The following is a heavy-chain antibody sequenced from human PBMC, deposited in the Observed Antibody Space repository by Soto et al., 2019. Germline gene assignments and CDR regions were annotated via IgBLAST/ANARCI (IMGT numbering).Heavy chain of an antibody. Sequence: QVPLVQSGAEVKKPGASVKVSCKASGYTFTSYGISWVRQAPGQGLEWMGWISAYNGNTNYAQKLQGRVTMTTDTSTSTAYMELRSLRADDTAVYYCARDAPAVLRDFDGWFAPWGQGTLVTVSS. J-gene: IGHJ5*02. D-gene: IGHD3-9*01. CDR1: GYTFTSYG. CDR3: ARDAPAVLRDFDGWFAP. V-gene: IGHV1-18*01. CDR2: ISAYNGNT.